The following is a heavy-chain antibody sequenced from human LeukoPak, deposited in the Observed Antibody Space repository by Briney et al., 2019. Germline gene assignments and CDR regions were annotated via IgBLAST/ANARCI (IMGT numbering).Heavy chain of an antibody. D-gene: IGHD2-15*01. CDR1: DVSISSSTYY. Sequence: SETLSLTCSVSDVSISSSTYYWAWIRQPPGKGLEWIGSIYHTGSTYYTPSLRSRVSLSVDTTRKQFSLKLSSVTAADTAVYYCARHPGYCSSGGDCYSFYFQHWGRGTLVTVSS. CDR3: ARHPGYCSSGGDCYSFYFQH. V-gene: IGHV4-39*01. CDR2: IYHTGST. J-gene: IGHJ1*01.